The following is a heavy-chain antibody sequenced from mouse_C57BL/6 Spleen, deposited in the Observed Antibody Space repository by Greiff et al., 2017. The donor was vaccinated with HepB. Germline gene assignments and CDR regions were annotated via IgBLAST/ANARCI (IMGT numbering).Heavy chain of an antibody. J-gene: IGHJ3*01. Sequence: VKLMESGPELVKPGASVKISCKASGYSFTSYYIHWVKQRPGQGLEWIGWIYPGSGNTKYNEKFKGKATLTADTASSTAYMQLSSLTSEDSAVYYCARDYGTPFAYWGQGTLVTVSA. CDR3: ARDYGTPFAY. CDR2: IYPGSGNT. CDR1: GYSFTSYY. V-gene: IGHV1-66*01. D-gene: IGHD1-1*01.